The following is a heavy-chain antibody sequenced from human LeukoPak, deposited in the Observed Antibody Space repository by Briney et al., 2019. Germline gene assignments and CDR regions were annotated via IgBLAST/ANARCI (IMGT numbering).Heavy chain of an antibody. CDR1: GYTFTAYY. D-gene: IGHD6-25*01. Sequence: ASVKVSCKAYGYTFTAYYLHWVRQAPGQGLEWMGWISPNSGATKYAQKFQDRVTMTRDTSINTAYMELRRRRSEDTSVYYCARLPGSSGKYYYYYMDVWGKGTTVTVSS. CDR2: ISPNSGAT. V-gene: IGHV1-2*02. CDR3: ARLPGSSGKYYYYYMDV. J-gene: IGHJ6*03.